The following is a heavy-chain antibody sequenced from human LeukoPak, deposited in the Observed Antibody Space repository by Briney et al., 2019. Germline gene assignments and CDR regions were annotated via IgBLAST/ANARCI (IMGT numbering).Heavy chain of an antibody. J-gene: IGHJ4*02. D-gene: IGHD2-8*01. Sequence: SETLSLTCAVYGGSFSGYYWSWIRQPPGKGLEWIGEINHSGSTNYNPSLKSRVTISVDTSKNQFSLKLSSVTAADTAVYYCARGTPLSATNDYWGQGTLVTVSS. CDR1: GGSFSGYY. CDR2: INHSGST. V-gene: IGHV4-34*01. CDR3: ARGTPLSATNDY.